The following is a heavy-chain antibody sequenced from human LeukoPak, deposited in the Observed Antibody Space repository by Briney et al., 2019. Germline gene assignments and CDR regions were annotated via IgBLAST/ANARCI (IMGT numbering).Heavy chain of an antibody. V-gene: IGHV3-11*05. D-gene: IGHD3-16*01. CDR3: ARALSGTGAFDI. Sequence: GGSLRLSCAGSGFTFSSHAMSWVRQAPGKGLEWVSYISSSSSYTNYADSVKGRFTIPRDNAKNSLYLQMNSLRAEDTAVYYCARALSGTGAFDIWGQGTMVTVSS. J-gene: IGHJ3*02. CDR2: ISSSSSYT. CDR1: GFTFSSHA.